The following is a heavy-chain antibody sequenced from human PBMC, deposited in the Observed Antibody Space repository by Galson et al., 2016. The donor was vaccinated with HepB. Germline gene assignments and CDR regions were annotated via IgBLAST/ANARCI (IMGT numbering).Heavy chain of an antibody. V-gene: IGHV4-39*01. CDR3: ARQDYYASSGYIDALDI. J-gene: IGHJ3*02. D-gene: IGHD3-22*01. Sequence: SETLSLTCSVSGGSVSSRGYYWSWIRQSPGKTLEWIGSISYSGSTYYNPSLKSRVTISVDTSKNQFSLKLSSVTAADTAVYYCARQDYYASSGYIDALDIWGQGTMGIVSS. CDR2: ISYSGST. CDR1: GGSVSSRGYY.